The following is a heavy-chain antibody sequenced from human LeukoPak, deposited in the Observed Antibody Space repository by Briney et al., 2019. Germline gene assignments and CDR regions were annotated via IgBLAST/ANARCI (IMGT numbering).Heavy chain of an antibody. D-gene: IGHD6-13*01. J-gene: IGHJ5*02. CDR1: GFTFSAYG. CDR2: IITYNGHT. Sequence: ASVKVSCKGSGFTFSAYGITWVRQAPGQGLEWMGWIITYNGHTNYAQKFQGRVTMTTDTSTSTAYMELRSLRSDDTAVYYCAGIVAAAGTTGIIWFDPWGQGTLVTVSP. V-gene: IGHV1-18*01. CDR3: AGIVAAAGTTGIIWFDP.